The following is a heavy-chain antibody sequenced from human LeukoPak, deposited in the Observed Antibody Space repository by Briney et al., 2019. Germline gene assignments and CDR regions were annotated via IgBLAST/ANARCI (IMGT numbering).Heavy chain of an antibody. CDR2: ISYDGSDK. D-gene: IGHD3-22*01. CDR1: GFTFSSYA. Sequence: PGRSLSLSCVVSGFTFSSYAIHWVRQAPGKGLEGVAVISYDGSDKYYADSVKGRFTISRDNSKNTLYLQMNSLRAEDTAVYYCARGYDSSGNLWGHYGMDVWGQGTPVTVSS. J-gene: IGHJ6*02. CDR3: ARGYDSSGNLWGHYGMDV. V-gene: IGHV3-30-3*01.